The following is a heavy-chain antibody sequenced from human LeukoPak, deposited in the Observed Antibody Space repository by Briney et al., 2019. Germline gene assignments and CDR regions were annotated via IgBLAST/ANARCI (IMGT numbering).Heavy chain of an antibody. Sequence: PGGSLRLSCAASGFTFSSYSMNWVRQAPGMGLEWVSSISSTSSYIYYSNSVRGRFTISRDNAKNSLYLQMNSLRAEDTAVYYCAKDYCSGGSCYSDYWGQGTLVTVSS. CDR2: ISSTSSYI. CDR1: GFTFSSYS. V-gene: IGHV3-21*01. CDR3: AKDYCSGGSCYSDY. D-gene: IGHD2-15*01. J-gene: IGHJ4*02.